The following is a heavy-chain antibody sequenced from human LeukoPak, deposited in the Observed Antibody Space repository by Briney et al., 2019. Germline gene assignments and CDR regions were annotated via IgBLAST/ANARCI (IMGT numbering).Heavy chain of an antibody. J-gene: IGHJ4*02. CDR1: GGTFSNCA. D-gene: IGHD5-24*01. CDR2: IIPIFGTA. V-gene: IGHV1-69*05. Sequence: SVKVSCKASGGTFSNCAITWVRQAPGQGLEWMGGIIPIFGTANYAQKFQGRVTITTDESTSTAYMELSSPRPEDTAVYYCARVGDRDGYNTYFDYWGQGTLVTVSS. CDR3: ARVGDRDGYNTYFDY.